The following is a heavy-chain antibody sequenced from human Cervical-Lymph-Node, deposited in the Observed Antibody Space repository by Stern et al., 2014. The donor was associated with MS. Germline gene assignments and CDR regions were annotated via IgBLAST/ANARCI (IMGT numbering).Heavy chain of an antibody. CDR1: GFTLSSHV. Sequence: VQLLESGGGVVQPGRSLRLSCAASGFTLSSHVMHWVRQAPGKGLEWVALVWFDGTEEYYADSVKGRFTISRDNSKNTLFLQMSSLRVEDTAVYYCARVPTSSGWSAVGGFDYWGQGTLVTVSS. D-gene: IGHD6-19*01. J-gene: IGHJ4*02. V-gene: IGHV3-33*01. CDR3: ARVPTSSGWSAVGGFDY. CDR2: VWFDGTEE.